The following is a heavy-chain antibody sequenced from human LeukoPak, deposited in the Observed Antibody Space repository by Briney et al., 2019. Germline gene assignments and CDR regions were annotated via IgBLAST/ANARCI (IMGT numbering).Heavy chain of an antibody. CDR3: ANSKWELLNF. D-gene: IGHD1-26*01. Sequence: PGGSLRLSCAASGFTFSTYAMHWVRQAPGKGLEWVAVISYDGSNKYYADSVKGRFTISRDNSENTLYLQMHSLRTEDTAVYYCANSKWELLNFWGQGTLVTVSS. V-gene: IGHV3-30*04. CDR1: GFTFSTYA. J-gene: IGHJ4*02. CDR2: ISYDGSNK.